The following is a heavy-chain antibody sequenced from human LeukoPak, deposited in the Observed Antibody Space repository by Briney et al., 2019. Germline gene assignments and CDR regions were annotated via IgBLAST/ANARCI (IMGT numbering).Heavy chain of an antibody. CDR3: ARGGVDHYGSGTYYLMYYFDH. Sequence: SETLSLTCSVSGASVSSSGYYWAWIRQPPGKGLEWIGSMYYTGSTFYSPSLKSRVTISVDTSKNQFSLKLSSVTAADTAMYYCARGGVDHYGSGTYYLMYYFDHWGQGALVTVSS. CDR1: GASVSSSGYY. J-gene: IGHJ4*02. CDR2: MYYTGST. V-gene: IGHV4-39*07. D-gene: IGHD3-10*01.